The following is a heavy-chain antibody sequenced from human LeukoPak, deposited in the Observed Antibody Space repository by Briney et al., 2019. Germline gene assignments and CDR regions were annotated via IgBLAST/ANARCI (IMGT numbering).Heavy chain of an antibody. J-gene: IGHJ4*02. CDR3: AREGSGWYGNFDY. V-gene: IGHV1-2*02. CDR1: AYTLTGYY. Sequence: ASVKVSCKASAYTLTGYYTQGVRQAPEQGREWMGWINPDSGGTNYAQKFQGRVTMTRDTSISTAYMEVSRVRSDDTAVYYCAREGSGWYGNFDYWGQGTLVTVSS. CDR2: INPDSGGT. D-gene: IGHD6-19*01.